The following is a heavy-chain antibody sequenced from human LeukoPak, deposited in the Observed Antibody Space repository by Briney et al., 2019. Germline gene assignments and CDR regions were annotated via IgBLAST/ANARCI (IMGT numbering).Heavy chain of an antibody. V-gene: IGHV4-61*05. J-gene: IGHJ4*02. Sequence: SETLSLTCTVSGGSISSSSYYWGWIRQPPGKGLEWIGYIYYSGSTNYNPSLKSRVTISVDTSKNQFSLKLSSVTAADTAVYYCARGKPRPLRTTIRYCSSTSCPTGFDYWGQGTLVTVSS. CDR3: ARGKPRPLRTTIRYCSSTSCPTGFDY. D-gene: IGHD2-2*01. CDR2: IYYSGST. CDR1: GGSISSSSYY.